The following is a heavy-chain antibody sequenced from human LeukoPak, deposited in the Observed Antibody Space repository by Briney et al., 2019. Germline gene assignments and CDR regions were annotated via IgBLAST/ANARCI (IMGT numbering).Heavy chain of an antibody. J-gene: IGHJ2*01. CDR1: GGSFSGYY. D-gene: IGHD4-17*01. V-gene: IGHV4-34*01. Sequence: SETLSLTCAVHGGSFSGYYWGWIRQPPGKGLEWIGSIYYSGSTYYNPSLKSRVTITVDTSKNQFSLKLSSVTAADTAVYYCARAGTKDYGDYERYWYFDLWGRGTLVTVSS. CDR2: IYYSGST. CDR3: ARAGTKDYGDYERYWYFDL.